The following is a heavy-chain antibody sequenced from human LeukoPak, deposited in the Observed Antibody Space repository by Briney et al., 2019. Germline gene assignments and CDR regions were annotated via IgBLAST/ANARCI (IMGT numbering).Heavy chain of an antibody. Sequence: SETLSLTCTVSGGSISSYYWSWIRQPAGKGLEWIGRIYTSGSTNYNPSLKSRVTMSVDTSKNQCSLKLSSVTAADTAVYYCARDQGDYGDYVLYYYYYYMDVWGKGTTVTVSS. V-gene: IGHV4-4*07. CDR3: ARDQGDYGDYVLYYYYYYMDV. CDR1: GGSISSYY. D-gene: IGHD4-17*01. CDR2: IYTSGST. J-gene: IGHJ6*03.